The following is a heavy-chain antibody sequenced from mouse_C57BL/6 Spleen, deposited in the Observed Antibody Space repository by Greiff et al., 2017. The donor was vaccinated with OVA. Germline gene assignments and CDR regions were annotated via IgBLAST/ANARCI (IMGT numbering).Heavy chain of an antibody. J-gene: IGHJ3*01. CDR3: ARNQGVSDDGYHDRFAY. D-gene: IGHD2-3*01. CDR1: GFSLTSYA. Sequence: QVQLKESGPGLVAPSQSLSITCTVSGFSLTSYAISWVRQPPGKGLEWLGVIWTGGGTNYNSALKSRLSISKDNSKSQVFLKMNSLQTDDTARYYCARNQGVSDDGYHDRFAYWGQGTLVTVSA. CDR2: IWTGGGT. V-gene: IGHV2-9-1*01.